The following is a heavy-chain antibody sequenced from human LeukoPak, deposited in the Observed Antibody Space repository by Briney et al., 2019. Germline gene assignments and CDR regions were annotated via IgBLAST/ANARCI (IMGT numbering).Heavy chain of an antibody. CDR1: GFTFSNYN. J-gene: IGHJ6*03. V-gene: IGHV3-48*01. Sequence: SGGSLRLSRAASGFTFSNYNMNWVRQAPGKGLEWVSYISGSGDTIYYADSLKGRFTISRDNAKTSLYLQMNSLRAEDTAVYYCARAIDPLQIRNYYYYMDVWGKGTTVTVSS. CDR3: ARAIDPLQIRNYYYYMDV. D-gene: IGHD4-11*01. CDR2: ISGSGDTI.